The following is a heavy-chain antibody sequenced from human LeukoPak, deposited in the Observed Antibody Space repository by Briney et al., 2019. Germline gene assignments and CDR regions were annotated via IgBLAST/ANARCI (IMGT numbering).Heavy chain of an antibody. CDR2: IYYSGST. CDR3: ARGVIWSSYYFDY. D-gene: IGHD2/OR15-2a*01. V-gene: IGHV4-39*01. CDR1: GGSISSSSYY. J-gene: IGHJ4*02. Sequence: SETLSLTCTVSGGSISSSSYYWGWIRQPPGKGLEWIGSIYYSGSTYYNPSLKSRVTISVDTSKNQFSLKLSSVTAADTAVYYCARGVIWSSYYFDYWGQGTLVTVSS.